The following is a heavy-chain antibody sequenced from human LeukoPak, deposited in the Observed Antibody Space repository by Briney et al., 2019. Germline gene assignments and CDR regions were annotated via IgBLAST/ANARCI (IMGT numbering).Heavy chain of an antibody. D-gene: IGHD5-12*01. CDR2: INPNGGIT. J-gene: IGHJ4*02. Sequence: GGSLRLSCAGSGFTFSIYSMHWVRQAPGRGLEYVSAINPNGGITYYANSVKGRFTISRDNSKNTLYLQMGSLRAEDMAMYYCARSVGGYSAYVVNDPYEFWGQGTLVTVSS. V-gene: IGHV3-64*01. CDR3: ARSVGGYSAYVVNDPYEF. CDR1: GFTFSIYS.